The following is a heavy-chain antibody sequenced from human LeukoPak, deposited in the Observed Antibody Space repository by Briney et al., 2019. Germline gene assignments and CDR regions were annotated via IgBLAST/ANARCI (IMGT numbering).Heavy chain of an antibody. V-gene: IGHV1-18*01. Sequence: ASVKVSCKASGYTFTSYGISWVRQAPGQGREWMGWISAYNGNTNYAQKLQGRVTMTTDTSTSTAYMELRSLRSDDTAVYYCASVHCSGGSCYSSFDYWGPGTLVTVSS. CDR2: ISAYNGNT. CDR3: ASVHCSGGSCYSSFDY. CDR1: GYTFTSYG. D-gene: IGHD2-15*01. J-gene: IGHJ4*02.